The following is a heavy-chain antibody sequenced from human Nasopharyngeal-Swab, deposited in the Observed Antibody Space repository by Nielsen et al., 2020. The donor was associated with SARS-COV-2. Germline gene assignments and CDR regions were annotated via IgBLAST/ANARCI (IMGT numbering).Heavy chain of an antibody. CDR2: IIPILGIA. D-gene: IGHD6-13*01. Sequence: SVKVSCKASGGTFSSYAISWVRQAPGQGLEWMGRIIPILGIANYAQRFQGRVTITADKSTSTAYMELSSLRSEDTAVYYCAREGIAAAGPEDYWGQGTLVTVSS. J-gene: IGHJ4*02. V-gene: IGHV1-69*04. CDR1: GGTFSSYA. CDR3: AREGIAAAGPEDY.